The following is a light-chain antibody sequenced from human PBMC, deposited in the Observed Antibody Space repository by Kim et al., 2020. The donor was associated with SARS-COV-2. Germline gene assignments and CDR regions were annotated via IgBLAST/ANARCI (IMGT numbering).Light chain of an antibody. Sequence: EIVLTQSPGTLSLSPGERATLSCRASQSVISNYLAWYQQKPGQAPRLLLHGASIRATGIPDRFSGSGSGTDFTLTISRLEPEDFAVYYCQQYVTSPTYTFGQGTKLEI. CDR1: QSVISNY. CDR3: QQYVTSPTYT. V-gene: IGKV3-20*01. J-gene: IGKJ2*01. CDR2: GAS.